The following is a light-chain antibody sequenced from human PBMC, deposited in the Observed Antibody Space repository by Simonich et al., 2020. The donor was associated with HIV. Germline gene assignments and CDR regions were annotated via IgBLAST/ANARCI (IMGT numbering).Light chain of an antibody. CDR3: QQYNNWPYT. CDR1: QSVSSN. Sequence: EIVLTQSPGTLSLSPGERATLSRRASQSVSSNLAWYQQKPGQAPRLLIYGASTRATGIPARFSGSGSGTEFTLTISSMQSEDFAVYYCQQYNNWPYTFGQGTKLEIK. V-gene: IGKV3-15*01. J-gene: IGKJ2*01. CDR2: GAS.